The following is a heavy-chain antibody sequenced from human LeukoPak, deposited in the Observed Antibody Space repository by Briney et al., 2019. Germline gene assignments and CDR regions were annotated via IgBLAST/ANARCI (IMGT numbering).Heavy chain of an antibody. CDR3: TRVYRYGLF. CDR2: VKEDGSKK. CDR1: GFTFSSFW. J-gene: IGHJ4*02. D-gene: IGHD5-18*01. Sequence: GGSLRLSCAASGFTFSSFWMTWPRQAPGKGLERVAKVKEDGSKKNYVHSVKGRFTLSRDNAEDSLYMQMNNLRPDDTAVYHCTRVYRYGLFWGRGTQVTVSS. V-gene: IGHV3-7*01.